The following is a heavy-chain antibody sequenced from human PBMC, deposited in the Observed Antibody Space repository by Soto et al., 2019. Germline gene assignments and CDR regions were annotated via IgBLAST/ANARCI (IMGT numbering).Heavy chain of an antibody. D-gene: IGHD6-6*01. V-gene: IGHV3-30*18. CDR3: AKEMYPRTVLDSSSPWGDY. Sequence: QVQLVESGGGVAQPGRSLRLSCAVSGFTFSDYGMHWVRQAPGKGLEWVAVVSYDGSYKYYADSVKGRVTVSRDLSGNTLFLQMNSLRLEDTAVYFCAKEMYPRTVLDSSSPWGDYWGQGTLVAVSS. J-gene: IGHJ4*02. CDR1: GFTFSDYG. CDR2: VSYDGSYK.